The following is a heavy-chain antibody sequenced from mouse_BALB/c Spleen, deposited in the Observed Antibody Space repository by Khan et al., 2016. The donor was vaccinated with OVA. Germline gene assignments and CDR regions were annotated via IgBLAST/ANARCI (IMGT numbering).Heavy chain of an antibody. CDR2: INPSTDYT. J-gene: IGHJ3*01. Sequence: QVQLKQSGAELAKPGASVKMSCKAPDYTFTNYWMHWVKQRPGQGLEWIGYINPSTDYTEYNQKFKDKATLTADKSSSTAYMQLSSLTSADSAVDCCVNDSRSAGWFAYWGQGTLVTVSA. CDR3: VNDSRSAGWFAY. D-gene: IGHD1-1*01. CDR1: DYTFTNYW. V-gene: IGHV1-7*01.